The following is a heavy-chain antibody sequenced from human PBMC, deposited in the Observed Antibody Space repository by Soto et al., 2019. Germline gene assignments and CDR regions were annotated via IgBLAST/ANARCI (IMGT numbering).Heavy chain of an antibody. CDR1: GFTFSSYA. CDR2: ISYDGSNK. J-gene: IGHJ6*02. CDR3: ARDQTALGYCSGGSCYLYYYYGMDV. Sequence: PGWSLRLSCAASGFTFSSYAMHWVRQAPGKGLEWVAVISYDGSNKYYADSVKGRFTISRDNSKNTLYLQMNSLRAEDTAVYYCARDQTALGYCSGGSCYLYYYYGMDVWGQGTTVTVSS. D-gene: IGHD2-15*01. V-gene: IGHV3-30-3*01.